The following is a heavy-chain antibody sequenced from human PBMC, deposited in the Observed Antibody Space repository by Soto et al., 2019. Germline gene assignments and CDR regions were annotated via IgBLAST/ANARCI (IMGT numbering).Heavy chain of an antibody. Sequence: PGGSLRLSCAASGFTFSSYSMNWVRQAPGKGLEWVSYISSSSSTIYYADSVKGRFTISRDNAKNSLYLQMNSLRAEDTAVYYCARLDIVVVPAAISDYYYYMDVWGKGTTVTVSS. CDR1: GFTFSSYS. D-gene: IGHD2-2*03. V-gene: IGHV3-48*01. CDR2: ISSSSSTI. CDR3: ARLDIVVVPAAISDYYYYMDV. J-gene: IGHJ6*03.